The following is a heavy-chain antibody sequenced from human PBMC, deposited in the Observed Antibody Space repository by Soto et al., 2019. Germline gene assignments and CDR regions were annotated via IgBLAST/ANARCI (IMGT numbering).Heavy chain of an antibody. CDR1: GYPFTSYV. CDR2: ISAYNGNT. CDR3: ARVAVAGKQTGDFDY. J-gene: IGHJ4*02. V-gene: IGHV1-18*01. D-gene: IGHD6-19*01. Sequence: ASLKVSCKSSGYPFTSYVISWVRQAPGQGLEWMGWISAYNGNTNYAQKLQGRVTMTTDTSTSTAYMELRSLRSDDTAVYYCARVAVAGKQTGDFDYWGQGTLVTVSS.